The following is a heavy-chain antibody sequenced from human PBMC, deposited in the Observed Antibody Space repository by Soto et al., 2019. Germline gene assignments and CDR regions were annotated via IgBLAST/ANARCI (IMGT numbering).Heavy chain of an antibody. CDR2: IKQDGSEK. CDR3: AREPRGIAVAGYYYYYGMDV. J-gene: IGHJ6*02. CDR1: GFTFSSYW. D-gene: IGHD6-19*01. Sequence: EVQLVESGGGLVQPGGSLRLSYAASGFTFSSYWMSWVRQAPGMGLEWVANIKQDGSEKYYVDSVKSRFTISRYNAKNSLYLQMNSLRAEDTAVYYCAREPRGIAVAGYYYYYGMDVWGQGTTVTVSS. V-gene: IGHV3-7*03.